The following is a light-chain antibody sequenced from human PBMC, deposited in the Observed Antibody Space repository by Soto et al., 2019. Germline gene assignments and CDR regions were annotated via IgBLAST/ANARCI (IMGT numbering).Light chain of an antibody. CDR2: SNN. CDR1: SSNIGSNT. Sequence: QSVLTQPPSASGTPGQRVTISCSGSSSNIGSNTVNWYQQLPGTAPKLLIYSNNQRPSGVPDRFSGSKSGTSASLAISGLQSEDEAEYYCAAWDGSLDGGVFGTGTKLTVL. V-gene: IGLV1-44*01. J-gene: IGLJ1*01. CDR3: AAWDGSLDGGV.